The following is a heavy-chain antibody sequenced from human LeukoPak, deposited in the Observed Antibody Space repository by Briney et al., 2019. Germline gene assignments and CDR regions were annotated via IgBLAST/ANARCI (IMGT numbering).Heavy chain of an antibody. V-gene: IGHV3-53*01. CDR2: IYSGGST. J-gene: IGHJ5*02. Sequence: GGSLSLSCAASGFTVSSNYMSWVRQAPGKGLEWVSVIYSGGSTYYADSVKGRFTISRDNSKNTLYLQMNSLRAEDTAVYYCARDPYYYDSSGYYRWGQGTLVTVSS. CDR1: GFTVSSNY. CDR3: ARDPYYYDSSGYYR. D-gene: IGHD3-22*01.